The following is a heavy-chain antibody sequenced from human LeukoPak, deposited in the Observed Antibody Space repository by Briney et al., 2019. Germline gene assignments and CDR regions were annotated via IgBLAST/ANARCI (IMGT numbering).Heavy chain of an antibody. CDR2: ILCSGSN. Sequence: SETLSLTCAVSGGSISGYYWSWIRRPPGKGLEWIGYILCSGSNNYNPSLESRVTIFVDTSKSQFSLKLSSVTAADTAVYYCAIARYFDYWGQGTLVTVSS. CDR1: GGSISGYY. CDR3: AIARYFDY. V-gene: IGHV4-59*01. J-gene: IGHJ4*02.